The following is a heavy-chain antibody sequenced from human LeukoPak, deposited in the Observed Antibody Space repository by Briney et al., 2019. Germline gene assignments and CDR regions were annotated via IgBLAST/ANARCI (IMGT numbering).Heavy chain of an antibody. CDR1: GGSISSYY. CDR3: AGASYDSGRVH. J-gene: IGHJ4*02. Sequence: SETLSLTCTVSGGSISSYYWSWIRQPPGKGLEWIGYIYYSGSTNYNPSLKSRVTISVDTSKNQFSLKLSSVTAADTAVYYCAGASYDSGRVHWGQGTLVSVSS. D-gene: IGHD3-22*01. CDR2: IYYSGST. V-gene: IGHV4-59*01.